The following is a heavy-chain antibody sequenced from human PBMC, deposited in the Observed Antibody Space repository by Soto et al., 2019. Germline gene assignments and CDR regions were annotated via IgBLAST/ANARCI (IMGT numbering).Heavy chain of an antibody. D-gene: IGHD3-16*01. CDR1: GGSISSYY. CDR3: ARTPFLRMFGYYYYMDV. Sequence: SETLSLTCTVSGGSISSYYWSWIRQPPGKGLEWIGYIYYSGSTNYNPSLKSRVTISVDTSKNQFSLKLSSVTAADTAVYYCARTPFLRMFGYYYYMDVWGKGTTVTVSS. V-gene: IGHV4-59*08. CDR2: IYYSGST. J-gene: IGHJ6*03.